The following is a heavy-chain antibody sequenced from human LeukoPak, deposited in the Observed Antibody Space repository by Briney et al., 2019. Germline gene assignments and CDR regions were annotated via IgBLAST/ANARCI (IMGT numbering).Heavy chain of an antibody. CDR2: VSYDGIIK. V-gene: IGHV3-30*04. CDR1: GLPFSGCA. D-gene: IGHD3-16*01. J-gene: IGHJ4*02. Sequence: PGGSVSLFCGPSGLPFSGCAMLWVRQAPGKGVEWVAVVSYDGIIKYYADSLKGRFTISRDNSKNTLYLQMNSLRTEDTAMYYSATGGGLATEIDYWGQGTLVTVSS. CDR3: ATGGGLATEIDY.